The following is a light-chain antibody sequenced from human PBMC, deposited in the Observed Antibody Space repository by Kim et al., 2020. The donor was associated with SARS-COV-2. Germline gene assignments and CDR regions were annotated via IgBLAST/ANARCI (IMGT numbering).Light chain of an antibody. Sequence: QPVLTQSPSASASLGASVKLTCTLSSGHSSYDIAWHQQQPEKGPRYLIKVNSDGSHNKGDGIPDRFSGSSSGAERYLTISSLQSEDEADYYCQTWGTGIAVFGGGTQLTVL. CDR1: SGHSSYD. J-gene: IGLJ2*01. CDR2: VNSDGSH. V-gene: IGLV4-69*01. CDR3: QTWGTGIAV.